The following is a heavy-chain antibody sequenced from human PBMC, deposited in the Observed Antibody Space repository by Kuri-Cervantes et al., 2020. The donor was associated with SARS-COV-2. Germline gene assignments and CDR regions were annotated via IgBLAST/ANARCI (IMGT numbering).Heavy chain of an antibody. V-gene: IGHV3-15*01. J-gene: IGHJ4*02. CDR1: GFTFSRYA. CDR3: TTSLSV. Sequence: GESLKISCAASGFTFSRYAMHWVRQAPGKGLEWVGRIKSKTDGGSTDYAAPVKGRFTISRDDSKNTLYLQMNSLKTEDTAVYYCTTSLSVWGQGTLVTVSS. CDR2: IKSKTDGGST. D-gene: IGHD2/OR15-2a*01.